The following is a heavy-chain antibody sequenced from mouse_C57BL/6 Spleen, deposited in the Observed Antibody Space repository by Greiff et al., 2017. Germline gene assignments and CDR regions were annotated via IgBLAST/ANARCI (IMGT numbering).Heavy chain of an antibody. D-gene: IGHD3-1*01. CDR3: ARSGIYYAMDY. J-gene: IGHJ4*01. CDR2: IDPSDSET. Sequence: QVQLQQPGAELVRPGSSVKLSCKASGYTFTSYWMHWVKQRPIQGLEWIGNIDPSDSETHYNQKFKDKATVTVDKSSSTAYMQLSSLTSEDSAVYYCARSGIYYAMDYWGQGTSVTVSS. CDR1: GYTFTSYW. V-gene: IGHV1-52*01.